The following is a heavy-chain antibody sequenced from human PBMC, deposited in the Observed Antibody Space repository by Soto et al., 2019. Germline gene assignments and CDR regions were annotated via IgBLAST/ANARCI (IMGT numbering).Heavy chain of an antibody. V-gene: IGHV4-4*02. J-gene: IGHJ3*02. D-gene: IGHD3-22*01. Sequence: SETLSLTCAVSGGSISSSNWWSWVRQPPGKGLEWIGEIYHSGSTNYNPSLKSRVTISVDKSKNEFSLKLSSVTAADTAVYYCARVTHSYSHRITMIVVVRGRYDAFDIWGQGTMVTVSS. CDR3: ARVTHSYSHRITMIVVVRGRYDAFDI. CDR1: GGSISSSNW. CDR2: IYHSGST.